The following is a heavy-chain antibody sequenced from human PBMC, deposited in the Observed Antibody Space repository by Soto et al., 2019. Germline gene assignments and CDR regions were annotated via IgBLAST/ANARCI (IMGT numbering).Heavy chain of an antibody. J-gene: IGHJ6*02. CDR2: IDPSDSYT. D-gene: IGHD6-6*01. CDR1: ANTCTSYS. V-gene: IGHV5-10-1*01. CDR3: ARHAYSTSFYYYGMGV. Sequence: ESRKVSQQRSANTCTSYSISSLPNLPGKGLEWMERIDPSDSYTNYSPSFQGHVTISADKSISTAYLQWSSLKASDTAMYYCARHAYSTSFYYYGMGVPAQGTTVTVFS.